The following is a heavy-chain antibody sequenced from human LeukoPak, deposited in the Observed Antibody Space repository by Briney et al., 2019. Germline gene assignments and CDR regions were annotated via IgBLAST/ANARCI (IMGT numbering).Heavy chain of an antibody. Sequence: GASVKVSCKASGYTFTNYYKNWVRQAPGQGLEWMGIINPSGGSTSYAQKFQGRVTVTRDTSTSTVYMELSSLRSEDTAMYYCAREGEIGYDLSDYWGQGTLVTVSS. D-gene: IGHD5-12*01. CDR1: GYTFTNYY. J-gene: IGHJ4*02. CDR3: AREGEIGYDLSDY. CDR2: INPSGGST. V-gene: IGHV1-46*01.